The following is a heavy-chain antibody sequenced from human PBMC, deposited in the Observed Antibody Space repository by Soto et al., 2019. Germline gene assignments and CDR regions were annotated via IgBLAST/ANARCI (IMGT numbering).Heavy chain of an antibody. D-gene: IGHD2-2*02. CDR1: GYTLTSYA. J-gene: IGHJ4*02. V-gene: IGHV1-3*01. CDR2: INAGNGNT. CDR3: ARGGYCSSTSCYTPFDY. Sequence: ASVKVSCKASGYTLTSYAMHWVRQAPGQRLEWMGWINAGNGNTKYSQKFQGRVTITRDTSASTAYMELSSLRSEDTAVYYCARGGYCSSTSCYTPFDYWGQGTLVTVSS.